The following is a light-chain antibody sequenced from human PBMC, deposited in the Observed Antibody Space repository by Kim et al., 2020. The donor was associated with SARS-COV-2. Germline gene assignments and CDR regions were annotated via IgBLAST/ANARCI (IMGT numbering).Light chain of an antibody. CDR2: GAS. J-gene: IGKJ1*01. CDR1: RDIKNH. CDR3: QHYNDLPWA. V-gene: IGKV1-33*01. Sequence: ASVGDRVTITCRASRDIKNHVNWYQQKPGKAPTLLIYGASNLETGVPSRFSGGGAGTDFIFTISSLQPEDIATYYCQHYNDLPWAFGQGTKVDIK.